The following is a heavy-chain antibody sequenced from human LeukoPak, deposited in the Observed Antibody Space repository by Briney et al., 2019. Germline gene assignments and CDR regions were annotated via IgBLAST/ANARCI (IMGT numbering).Heavy chain of an antibody. Sequence: ASVKVSCKASGYTFISYDINGVRQATGQGLEWMGWMNPNSGNTGYAQKFQGRVTMTRNTSISTAYMELSSLRSEDTAVYYCARRGATSPPNIYCGGDCYTRNWFDPWGQGTQVTVSS. CDR3: ARRGATSPPNIYCGGDCYTRNWFDP. CDR1: GYTFISYD. V-gene: IGHV1-8*01. J-gene: IGHJ5*02. D-gene: IGHD2-21*01. CDR2: MNPNSGNT.